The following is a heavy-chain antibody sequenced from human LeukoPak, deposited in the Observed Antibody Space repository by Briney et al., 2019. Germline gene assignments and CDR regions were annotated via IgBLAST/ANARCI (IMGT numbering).Heavy chain of an antibody. CDR1: GFTFSSYA. D-gene: IGHD1-26*01. CDR3: AKGGKWDVTPFDY. J-gene: IGHJ4*02. V-gene: IGHV3-23*01. CDR2: ISGSGDNT. Sequence: GGSLRLSCAASGFTFSSYAMSWVRQVPGKGLEWVSVISGSGDNTYYADSVKGRFTISRDNSKNMLYLQMNSLRAEDTAVYYCAKGGKWDVTPFDYWGQGTLVTVSS.